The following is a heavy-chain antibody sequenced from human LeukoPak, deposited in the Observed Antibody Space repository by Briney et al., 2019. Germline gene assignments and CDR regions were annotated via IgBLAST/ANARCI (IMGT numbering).Heavy chain of an antibody. CDR2: IRSKANSYAT. Sequence: GGSLRLSCAASGFTFSGSAVHWVRQASGKGLEWVGRIRSKANSYATAYAASVKGRFTISRDDSKNTAYLQMNSLKTEDTAVYYCFIYDSSGYYLRDYWGQGTLVTVSS. CDR1: GFTFSGSA. V-gene: IGHV3-73*01. J-gene: IGHJ4*02. D-gene: IGHD3-22*01. CDR3: FIYDSSGYYLRDY.